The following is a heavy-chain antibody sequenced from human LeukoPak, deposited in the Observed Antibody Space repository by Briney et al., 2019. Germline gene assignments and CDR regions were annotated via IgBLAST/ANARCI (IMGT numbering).Heavy chain of an antibody. CDR3: ARTFRGEWALNWFDP. J-gene: IGHJ5*02. D-gene: IGHD3-10*01. CDR1: GGSFSGYY. Sequence: SEALSLTCAVYGGSFSGYYWSWTRQPPGKGLEWIGEINHSGSTNYNPSLKSRVTISVDTSKNQFSLKLSSVTAADTAVYYCARTFRGEWALNWFDPWGQGTLVTVSS. CDR2: INHSGST. V-gene: IGHV4-34*01.